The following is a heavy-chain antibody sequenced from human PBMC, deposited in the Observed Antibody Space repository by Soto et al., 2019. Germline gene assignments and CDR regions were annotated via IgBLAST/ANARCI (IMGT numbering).Heavy chain of an antibody. V-gene: IGHV4-39*01. D-gene: IGHD3-3*02. CDR2: IFYLGSS. CDR3: ARHSLALRKNNWFDP. CDR1: GDSIISSDFY. Sequence: SETLSLTGTVSGDSIISSDFYWGWVRQPPGKGLEWIGSIFYLGSSYYNPSLKSRVTMSVDTSKNQFSLRLRSVTAADTALYFCARHSLALRKNNWFDPWGQGIMVTVSS. J-gene: IGHJ5*02.